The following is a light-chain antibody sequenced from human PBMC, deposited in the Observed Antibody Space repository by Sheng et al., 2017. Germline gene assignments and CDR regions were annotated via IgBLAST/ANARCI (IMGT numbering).Light chain of an antibody. Sequence: VLTQSPATLSLSPGERAILSCRASQSVSTNYLAWYQQKPGQAPRLLIYDASTRATGIPDRFSGSGSGTDFTLTISGLEPEDFAVYYCQQYGTSPPITFGGGTKVEI. CDR3: QQYGTSPPIT. CDR1: QSVSTNY. J-gene: IGKJ4*01. V-gene: IGKV3-20*01. CDR2: DAS.